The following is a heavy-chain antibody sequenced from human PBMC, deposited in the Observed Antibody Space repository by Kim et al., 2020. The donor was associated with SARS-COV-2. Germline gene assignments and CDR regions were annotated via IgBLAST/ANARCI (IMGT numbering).Heavy chain of an antibody. J-gene: IGHJ4*02. V-gene: IGHV3-74*01. CDR3: TRSTSGYYGL. CDR1: GFTFSSHW. D-gene: IGHD5-12*01. Sequence: GSLRLSCAASGFTFSSHWMHWVRQAPGKGLVWVSLINTDGSTTKYADSVKGRFTISRDNAENTLYLQMNSLRAEDTAMYYCTRSTSGYYGLWGQGTLVTVSS. CDR2: INTDGSTT.